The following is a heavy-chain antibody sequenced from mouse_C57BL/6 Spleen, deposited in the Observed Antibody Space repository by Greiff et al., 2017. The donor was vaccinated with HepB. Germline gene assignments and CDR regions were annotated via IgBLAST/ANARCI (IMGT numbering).Heavy chain of an antibody. Sequence: EVKLVESGGGLVQSGRSLRLSCATSGFTFSDFYMEWVRQAPGKGLEWIAASRNKANDYTTEYSASVKGRFIVSRDTSQSILYLQMNALRAEDTAIYYCARDHGYDGGPSSFDYWGQGTTLTVSS. CDR1: GFTFSDFY. V-gene: IGHV7-1*01. D-gene: IGHD2-2*01. CDR3: ARDHGYDGGPSSFDY. CDR2: SRNKANDYTT. J-gene: IGHJ2*01.